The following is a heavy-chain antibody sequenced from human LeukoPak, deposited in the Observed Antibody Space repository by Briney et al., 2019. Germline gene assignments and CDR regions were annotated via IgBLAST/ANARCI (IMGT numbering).Heavy chain of an antibody. CDR3: AKWGDYDILTGYYDSDY. D-gene: IGHD3-9*01. Sequence: GASLRLSCAASGFTFRNYAMSWVRQAPGKGLEWVSAISGRGGGTYYADSVKGRFTVSRDDSKNTLYLQMNTLRAEDTAVYYCAKWGDYDILTGYYDSDYWGQGTLVTVSS. CDR1: GFTFRNYA. V-gene: IGHV3-23*01. J-gene: IGHJ4*02. CDR2: ISGRGGGT.